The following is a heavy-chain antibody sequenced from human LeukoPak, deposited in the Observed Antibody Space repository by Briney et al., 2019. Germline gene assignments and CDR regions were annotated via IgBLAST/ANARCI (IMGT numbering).Heavy chain of an antibody. Sequence: ETLSLTCAVYGGSFSGYYWSWVRQAPGKGLEWVSAISGSGGSTYYADSVKGRFTISRDNSKNTLYLQMNSLRAEDTAVYYCAKDFYYFDYWGQGTLVTVSS. CDR1: GGSFSGYY. CDR2: ISGSGGST. CDR3: AKDFYYFDY. J-gene: IGHJ4*02. V-gene: IGHV3-23*01.